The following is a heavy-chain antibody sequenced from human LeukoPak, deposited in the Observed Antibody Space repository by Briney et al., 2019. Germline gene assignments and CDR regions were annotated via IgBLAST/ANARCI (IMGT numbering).Heavy chain of an antibody. V-gene: IGHV3-66*01. J-gene: IGHJ4*02. CDR3: ARGGDGYNAFDY. CDR1: GFTVSSNY. D-gene: IGHD5-24*01. CDR2: IYSGGST. Sequence: GGSLRLSCVASGFTVSSNYMSWVRQAQGKGLEWVSLIYSGGSTYYADSVKGRFTISRDNSKNTLYLQMNSLRAEDTAVYYCARGGDGYNAFDYWGQGTLVTVSS.